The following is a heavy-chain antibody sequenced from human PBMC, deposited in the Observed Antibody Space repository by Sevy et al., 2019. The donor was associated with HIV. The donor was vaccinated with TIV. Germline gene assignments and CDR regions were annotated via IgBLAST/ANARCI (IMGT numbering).Heavy chain of an antibody. V-gene: IGHV3-7*01. CDR2: IRQDGNEI. J-gene: IGHJ4*02. Sequence: GGSLRLSCAASGFTFDAFWMQWVRQAPGKGLEWVANIRQDGNEIYYAESVRVRFTISRDNFKESLYLQMSNLRVEDTASYFCARRYFDLWGQGALVTVSS. CDR3: ARRYFDL. CDR1: GFTFDAFW.